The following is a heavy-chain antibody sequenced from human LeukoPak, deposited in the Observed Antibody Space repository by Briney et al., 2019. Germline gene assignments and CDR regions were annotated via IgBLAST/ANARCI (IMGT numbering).Heavy chain of an antibody. CDR3: AHSYDTGGNYYSRFDY. CDR1: GFSLTTSGVG. Sequence: SGPTLVKPTQTLTLTCNLSGFSLTTSGVGVGWIRQPPGKALEWLALIYWTDDKRYSPSLKSRLTITKDTSKNQVVLTMTNMDPVDTATYYCAHSYDTGGNYYSRFDYWGQGTLVTVSS. V-gene: IGHV2-5*01. J-gene: IGHJ4*02. CDR2: IYWTDDK. D-gene: IGHD3-22*01.